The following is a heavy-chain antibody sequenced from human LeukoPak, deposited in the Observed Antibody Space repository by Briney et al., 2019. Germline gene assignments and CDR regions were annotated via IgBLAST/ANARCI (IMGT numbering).Heavy chain of an antibody. CDR2: IRYDASET. J-gene: IGHJ4*02. V-gene: IGHV3-30*02. CDR1: GFTFSSYG. CDR3: VKGRLPRYYFDY. Sequence: GGSLRLSCAASGFTFSSYGMHWVRQAPGKGLEWVAFIRYDASETHYVDSVKGRFTISRDNSNSSLHLQMNSLRPEDTAIYYCVKGRLPRYYFDYWGQGILVTVSS.